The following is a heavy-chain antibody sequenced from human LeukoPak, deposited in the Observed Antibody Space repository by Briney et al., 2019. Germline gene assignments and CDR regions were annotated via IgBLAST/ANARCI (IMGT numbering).Heavy chain of an antibody. CDR1: GGSISSYY. CDR2: IYYSGST. J-gene: IGHJ2*01. V-gene: IGHV4-59*08. D-gene: IGHD5-24*01. CDR3: ARLSVEMATIDWYFDL. Sequence: ETLSLTCTVSGGSISSYYWSWIRQPPGKGLEWIGYIYYSGSTNYNPSLKSRVTISVDTSKNQFSLKLSSVTAADTAVYYCARLSVEMATIDWYFDLWGRGTLVTVSS.